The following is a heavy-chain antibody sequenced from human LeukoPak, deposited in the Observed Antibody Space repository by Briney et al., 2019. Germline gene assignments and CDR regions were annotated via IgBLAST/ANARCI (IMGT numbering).Heavy chain of an antibody. Sequence: ASVTVSFKASGYTFTSYDINWVRQAAGQGLEWMGWMNPNSGNTGYAQKFQGRVTMTRNTSISTAYMELSSLRSKDTAVYYCARRRQVATLDYWGQGTLVTVSS. J-gene: IGHJ4*02. D-gene: IGHD5-12*01. CDR1: GYTFTSYD. V-gene: IGHV1-8*01. CDR3: ARRRQVATLDY. CDR2: MNPNSGNT.